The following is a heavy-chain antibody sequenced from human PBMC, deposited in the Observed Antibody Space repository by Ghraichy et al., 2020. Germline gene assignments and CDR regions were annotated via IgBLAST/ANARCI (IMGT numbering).Heavy chain of an antibody. V-gene: IGHV3-30-3*01. Sequence: GESLNISCAASGFTFSSYAMHWVRQAPGKGLEWVAAISYDGSNKFYADSVKGRFTISRDNSENTLYLQMNSLIPEDTAVYYCARDVNWLGVGARFDYWGQGALVTVSS. CDR3: ARDVNWLGVGARFDY. J-gene: IGHJ4*02. D-gene: IGHD1-26*01. CDR2: ISYDGSNK. CDR1: GFTFSSYA.